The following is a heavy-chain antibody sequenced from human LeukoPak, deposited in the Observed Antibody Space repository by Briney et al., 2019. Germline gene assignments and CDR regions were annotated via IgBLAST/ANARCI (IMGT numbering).Heavy chain of an antibody. J-gene: IGHJ1*01. D-gene: IGHD1-7*01. Sequence: SGRSLRLSCAASGFTFNTYGMHWVRQAPGKGLEWLAVISYDGSNKYFADSVEGRLVVSRDNSNNTLYLLMNTLRPDDTAIYYCAAYHASGTFGYFQHWGQGTLVTVSS. CDR2: ISYDGSNK. V-gene: IGHV3-30*03. CDR1: GFTFNTYG. CDR3: AAYHASGTFGYFQH.